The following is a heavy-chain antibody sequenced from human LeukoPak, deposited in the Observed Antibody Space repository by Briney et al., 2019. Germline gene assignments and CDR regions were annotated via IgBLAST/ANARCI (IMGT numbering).Heavy chain of an antibody. CDR2: IKQDGSEK. Sequence: GGSLRLSCAASGFTFSSYYMTWVRLPPGKGLEWVANIKQDGSEKYYVDSVKGRFTISRDNAKNSLYLQMNSLTAEDTAVYYCTRGHDILTGYGPLSFDPWGQGTLVTVSS. V-gene: IGHV3-7*01. J-gene: IGHJ5*02. CDR3: TRGHDILTGYGPLSFDP. D-gene: IGHD3-9*01. CDR1: GFTFSSYY.